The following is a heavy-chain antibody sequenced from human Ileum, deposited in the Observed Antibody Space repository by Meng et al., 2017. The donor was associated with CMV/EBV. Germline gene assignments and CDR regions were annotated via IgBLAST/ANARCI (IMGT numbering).Heavy chain of an antibody. CDR3: ARASYDFWSGYLFDP. Sequence: SGGSISSGDYYWSWIRQHPGKGLEWIGYIYYSGSTYYNPSLKSRVTISVDTSKNQFSLKLSSVTAADTAVYYCARASYDFWSGYLFDPWGQGTLVTVSS. CDR1: GGSISSGDYY. CDR2: IYYSGST. V-gene: IGHV4-30-4*06. J-gene: IGHJ5*02. D-gene: IGHD3-3*01.